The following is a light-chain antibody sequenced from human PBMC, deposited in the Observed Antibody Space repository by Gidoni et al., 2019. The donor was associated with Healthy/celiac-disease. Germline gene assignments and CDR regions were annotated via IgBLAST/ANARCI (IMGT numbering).Light chain of an antibody. CDR3: QQSYSTLPT. J-gene: IGKJ1*01. Sequence: DMQMTQSPSSRSASVGDRVTITCRAIQSISSYLNWYQQKPGKAPKLLIYAASSLQSGVPSRFSGSGSGTDFTLTISSLQPEDFATYYCQQSYSTLPTFGQGTKVEIK. CDR1: QSISSY. CDR2: AAS. V-gene: IGKV1-39*01.